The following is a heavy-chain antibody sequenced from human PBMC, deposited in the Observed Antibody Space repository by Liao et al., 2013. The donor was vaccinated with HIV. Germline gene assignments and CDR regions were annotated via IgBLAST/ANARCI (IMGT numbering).Heavy chain of an antibody. CDR2: IHPTGNT. V-gene: IGHV4-4*07. CDR1: GGSISSYY. J-gene: IGHJ3*01. Sequence: QVHLQESGPGLVKPSETLSLTCTVSGGSISSYYWSWLRQSAGKGLEWIGRIHPTGNTNYNPSLKSRVSISVDSSTNRFSLLMTSVTAADTAVYYCARELLKTGQGSRYFDLLFSTNAFDLWGQGTMVTVSS. CDR3: ARELLKTGQGSRYFDLLFSTNAFDL. D-gene: IGHD3-9*01.